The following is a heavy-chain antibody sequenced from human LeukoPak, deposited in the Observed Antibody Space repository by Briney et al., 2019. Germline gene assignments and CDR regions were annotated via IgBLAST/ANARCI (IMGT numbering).Heavy chain of an antibody. J-gene: IGHJ4*02. CDR2: IPGSGGNT. CDR3: AKWGDYDLLTGYYDPDY. V-gene: IGHV3-23*01. CDR1: VFTYHNYA. Sequence: GWSLRLSCVSCVFTYHNYAMSWVRQARGKGLECVSAIPGSGGNTYYPDSVRGRFTNSRDNSKNPLYLQMNSLRAEDTAVYYCAKWGDYDLLTGYYDPDYWGQGTLVTVS. D-gene: IGHD3-9*01.